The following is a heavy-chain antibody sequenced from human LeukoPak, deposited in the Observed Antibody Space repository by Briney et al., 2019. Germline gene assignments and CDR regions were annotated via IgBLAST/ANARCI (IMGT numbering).Heavy chain of an antibody. CDR3: ARGRYYGDYIDY. Sequence: SETLSLTCAVYGGSFCGYYWSWIRQAPGKGLEWIGYHYYSGTTNYSPSLKSRVDISVDTFRNQFSLRLTSVTAADTAVYYCARGRYYGDYIDYWGQGALVTVSS. J-gene: IGHJ4*02. CDR1: GGSFCGYY. D-gene: IGHD4-17*01. CDR2: HYYSGTT. V-gene: IGHV4-34*01.